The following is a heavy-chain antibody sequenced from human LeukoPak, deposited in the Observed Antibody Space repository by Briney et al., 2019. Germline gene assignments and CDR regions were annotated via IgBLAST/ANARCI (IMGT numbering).Heavy chain of an antibody. Sequence: SETLSLTCAVSGGSISSGGYSWSWIRQPPGKGLEWIGYIYHSGSTYYNPSLKSRVTISVDRSKNQFSLKLSSVTAADTAVYYCARVGEEYGDYGRGSEYFQHWGQGTLVTVSS. CDR1: GGSISSGGYS. CDR3: ARVGEEYGDYGRGSEYFQH. CDR2: IYHSGST. D-gene: IGHD4-17*01. V-gene: IGHV4-30-2*01. J-gene: IGHJ1*01.